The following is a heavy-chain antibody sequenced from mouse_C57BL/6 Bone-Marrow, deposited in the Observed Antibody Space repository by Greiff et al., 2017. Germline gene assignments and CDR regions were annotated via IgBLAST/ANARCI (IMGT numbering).Heavy chain of an antibody. D-gene: IGHD2-3*01. CDR1: GYTFTSYW. CDR3: ARSRDGYSSYYAMDY. V-gene: IGHV1-69*01. CDR2: IDPSDSYT. Sequence: VQLQQSGAELVMPGASVKLSCKASGYTFTSYWMHWVKQRPGQGLEWIGEIDPSDSYTNYNQKFKGKSTLTVDKSSSTAYMQLSSLTSEDSAVYYCARSRDGYSSYYAMDYWGQGTSVTVSS. J-gene: IGHJ4*01.